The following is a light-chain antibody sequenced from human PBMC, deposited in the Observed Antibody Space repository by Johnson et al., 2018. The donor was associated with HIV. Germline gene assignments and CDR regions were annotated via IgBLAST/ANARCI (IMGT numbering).Light chain of an antibody. CDR2: DNS. V-gene: IGLV1-51*01. CDR3: GTWDLSLNAYV. CDR1: SSNIGNNY. J-gene: IGLJ1*01. Sequence: QSVLTQPPSVSAAPGQKVTISCSGSSSNIGNNYVSWYQQVPGTAPKLLIFDNSRRPSGIPDRFSGSKSGTSATLGITGLQTGDEADYFCGTWDLSLNAYVFGPGTKVTVL.